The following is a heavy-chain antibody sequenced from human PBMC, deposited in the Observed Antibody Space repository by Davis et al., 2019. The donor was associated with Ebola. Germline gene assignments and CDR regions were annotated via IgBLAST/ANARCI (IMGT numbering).Heavy chain of an antibody. CDR1: GYTFTGYY. CDR2: INPSGGST. V-gene: IGHV1-46*03. J-gene: IGHJ3*02. D-gene: IGHD3-22*01. CDR3: ARLYPGAAYYYDSSGYSDAFDI. Sequence: ALVKVSCKASGYTFTGYYMHWVRQAPGQGLEWMGIINPSGGSTSYAQKFQGRVTMTRDTSTSTVYMELSSLRSEDTAVYYCARLYPGAAYYYDSSGYSDAFDIWGQGTMVTVSS.